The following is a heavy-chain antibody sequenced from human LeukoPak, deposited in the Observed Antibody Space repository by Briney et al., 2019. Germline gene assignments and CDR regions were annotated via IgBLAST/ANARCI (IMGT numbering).Heavy chain of an antibody. Sequence: GGSLRLPCAASGFMFSNYEMNWVRQAPGKGLEWVSYISSDGIMYYADSVKGRFTISRDNAKNSLYLQMNSLRAEDTAVYYCARGGTYYEGASDAFDIWGQGTMVTVSS. J-gene: IGHJ3*02. CDR1: GFMFSNYE. D-gene: IGHD3-22*01. V-gene: IGHV3-48*03. CDR3: ARGGTYYEGASDAFDI. CDR2: ISSDGIM.